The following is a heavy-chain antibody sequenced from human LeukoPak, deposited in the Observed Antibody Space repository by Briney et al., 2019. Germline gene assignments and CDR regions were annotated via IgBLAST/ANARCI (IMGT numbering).Heavy chain of an antibody. D-gene: IGHD1-7*01. V-gene: IGHV4-39*07. CDR1: GGSISSSSYY. CDR2: IYYSGST. J-gene: IGHJ4*02. CDR3: ARGQVGAGTTNFDY. Sequence: SETLALTCTVSGGSISSSSYYWGWIRQPPGKGREWIGSIYYSGSTYYNPSLKSRVTISVDTSKNQFSLKLSSVTAADTAVYYCARGQVGAGTTNFDYWGQGTLVTVSS.